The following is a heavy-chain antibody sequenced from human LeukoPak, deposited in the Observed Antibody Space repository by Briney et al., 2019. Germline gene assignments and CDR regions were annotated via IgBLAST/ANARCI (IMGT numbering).Heavy chain of an antibody. V-gene: IGHV1-8*03. D-gene: IGHD3-10*01. J-gene: IGHJ4*02. CDR2: MNPNSGNT. CDR1: GYTFTSYD. Sequence: ASVKVSCKASGYTFTSYDINWVRQATGQGLEWMGWMNPNSGNTGYAQKFQGRVTITRNTSISTAYMELSSLRSEDTAVYYCARSLTMVRGVIITSLGYWGQGTLVTVSS. CDR3: ARSLTMVRGVIITSLGY.